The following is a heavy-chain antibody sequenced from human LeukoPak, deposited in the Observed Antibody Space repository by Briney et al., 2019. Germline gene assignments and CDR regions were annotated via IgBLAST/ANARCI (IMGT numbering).Heavy chain of an antibody. J-gene: IGHJ4*02. CDR2: INHSGST. V-gene: IGHV4-34*01. CDR1: GGSFSGYY. Sequence: PSETLSLTCAVYGGSFSGYYWSWIRQPPGKGLEWIGEINHSGSTNYNPSLKSRVTISVDTSKNQLSLKLSSVTAADTAVYYCARQAGSGGCLDYWGQGTLVTVSS. CDR3: ARQAGSGGCLDY. D-gene: IGHD3-10*01.